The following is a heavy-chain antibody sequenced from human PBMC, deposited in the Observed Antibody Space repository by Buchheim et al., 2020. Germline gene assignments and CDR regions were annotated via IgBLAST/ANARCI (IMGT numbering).Heavy chain of an antibody. Sequence: EVQLVESGGGLVQPGGSLRLSCAASGFTFSSYGMHWVRQAPGKGLVWVSRINSSGNSAIYADSVKGRFTISRDNAKNILYLHINSLRAEDTAVYYCARGRTWIPDYWGQGTL. CDR2: INSSGNSA. CDR1: GFTFSSYG. V-gene: IGHV3-74*01. CDR3: ARGRTWIPDY. J-gene: IGHJ4*02. D-gene: IGHD5-18*01.